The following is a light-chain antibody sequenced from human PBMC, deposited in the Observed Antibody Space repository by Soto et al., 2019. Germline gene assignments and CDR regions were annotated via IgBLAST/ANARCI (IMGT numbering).Light chain of an antibody. V-gene: IGLV4-69*01. CDR2: LNNDGSH. J-gene: IGLJ2*01. CDR1: SGHSSYA. Sequence: QPVLTQSPSASASLGASVKLTCTLSSGHSSYAIAWHQKQPGEGPRYLMDLNNDGSHTKGDGIPDRFSGSSSGADRFLIISSLQSEDEADYYCQTWGTGFQFFGGGTKLTVL. CDR3: QTWGTGFQF.